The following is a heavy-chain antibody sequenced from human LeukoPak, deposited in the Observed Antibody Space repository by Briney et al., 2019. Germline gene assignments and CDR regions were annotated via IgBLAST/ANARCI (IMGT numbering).Heavy chain of an antibody. CDR2: IPSVGGT. V-gene: IGHV3-23*01. J-gene: IGHJ4*02. CDR1: GFTFSTYG. D-gene: IGHD3-22*01. Sequence: GESLRLSCAASGFTFSTYGMSWVRQAPGKWLQWVSTIPSVGGTYYADSVKGRFTISRDNSKNTLYLQMNSLRVEDTAVYYCATLPYYYDSSGSYYFDYWGQGTLVTVSS. CDR3: ATLPYYYDSSGSYYFDY.